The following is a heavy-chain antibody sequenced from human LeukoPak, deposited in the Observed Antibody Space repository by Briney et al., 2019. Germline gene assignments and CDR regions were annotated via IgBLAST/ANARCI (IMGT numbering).Heavy chain of an antibody. D-gene: IGHD6-19*01. CDR2: IYSRGST. V-gene: IGHV4-61*02. CDR3: ASDKGASGWGLGY. Sequence: SQTLSLTCTVSGGSISSGNYYLTWIRQPAGKGLEWIGRIYSRGSTNCNSSLKSRVTISLDTSKNQFSLKLTSVTAADTAVYYCASDKGASGWGLGYWGQGTLVTVSS. J-gene: IGHJ4*02. CDR1: GGSISSGNYY.